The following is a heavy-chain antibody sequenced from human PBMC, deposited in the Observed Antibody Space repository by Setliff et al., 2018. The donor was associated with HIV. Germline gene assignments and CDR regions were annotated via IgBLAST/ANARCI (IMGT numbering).Heavy chain of an antibody. J-gene: IGHJ4*02. V-gene: IGHV4-4*08. CDR3: ARWVYNSAWSLDY. CDR1: GGSISSHY. D-gene: IGHD6-19*01. CDR2: IYTSGSP. Sequence: SETLSLTCTVSGGSISSHYWIWIRQPPGTGLEWIGYIYTSGSPHYKSSLTSRLTISLDTSRNQFSLKLTSVTAADSATYYCARWVYNSAWSLDYWGQGTLVTVSS.